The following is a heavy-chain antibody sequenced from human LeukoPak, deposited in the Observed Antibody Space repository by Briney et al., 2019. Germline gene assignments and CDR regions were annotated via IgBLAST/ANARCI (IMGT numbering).Heavy chain of an antibody. D-gene: IGHD2-2*01. J-gene: IGHJ5*02. V-gene: IGHV4-4*07. CDR1: GGSISSYY. CDR3: ARARLTIDDDIVVVPAGGWFDP. CDR2: IYTSGST. Sequence: SETLSLTCTVSGGSISSYYWSWIRQPAGKGLEWIGRIYTSGSTNYNPSLKSRVTMSVDTSKNQFSLKLSSMTAADTAVYYCARARLTIDDDIVVVPAGGWFDPWGQGTLVTVSS.